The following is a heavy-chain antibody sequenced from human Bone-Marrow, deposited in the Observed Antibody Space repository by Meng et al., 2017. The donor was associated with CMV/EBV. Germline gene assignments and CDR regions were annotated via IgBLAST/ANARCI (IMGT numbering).Heavy chain of an antibody. CDR1: GYTFAGYF. D-gene: IGHD6-13*01. J-gene: IGHJ4*02. CDR2: INPTSGDT. CDR3: ARAEPGIAAAGFDY. V-gene: IGHV1-2*02. Sequence: ASVKVSCKASGYTFAGYFIHWVRQAPGQGLEWMGWINPTSGDTNSAQKFQGRVTMTRDTSISTAYMELSRLRSDDTAVYYCARAEPGIAAAGFDYWGQGTRVTVSS.